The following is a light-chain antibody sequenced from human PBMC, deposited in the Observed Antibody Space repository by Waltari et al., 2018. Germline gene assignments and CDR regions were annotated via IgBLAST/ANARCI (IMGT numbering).Light chain of an antibody. CDR2: GAS. J-gene: IGKJ4*01. CDR1: QSVSTYY. V-gene: IGKV3-20*01. Sequence: EIVLTQSPRTLSFSPGERATLPCRASQSVSTYYLAWYQHKPGQAPRPVIYGASTRAAGIPDRFSGSGSGTDFTLTISGLEPEDFAVYYCQQYGTSPPLTFGGGTKVEIK. CDR3: QQYGTSPPLT.